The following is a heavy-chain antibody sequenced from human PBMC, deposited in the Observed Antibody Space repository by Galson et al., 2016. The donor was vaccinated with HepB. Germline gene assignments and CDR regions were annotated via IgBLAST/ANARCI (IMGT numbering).Heavy chain of an antibody. V-gene: IGHV3-23*01. CDR2: ITGVGDGT. D-gene: IGHD3-22*01. J-gene: IGHJ4*02. Sequence: SLRLSCAASGFTFNNHAMAWVRQAPGKGLEWVSSITGVGDGTYYAGSVRGRFTMSRDNSKDTLYLQMNSLRAEDTALYYGAKDSHRGGYGYWGRGTLVTVSS. CDR3: AKDSHRGGYGY. CDR1: GFTFNNHA.